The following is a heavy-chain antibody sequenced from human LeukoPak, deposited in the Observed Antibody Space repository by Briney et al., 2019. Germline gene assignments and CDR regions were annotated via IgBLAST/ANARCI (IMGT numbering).Heavy chain of an antibody. J-gene: IGHJ4*02. D-gene: IGHD4-17*01. Sequence: GESLKISCKGSGYSFTSYWIGWVRQMPGKGLEWMGIIYPGDTDTRYSPSFQGRVTISADKSINTAYLQWSSLKASDTAMYYCARRWTNYGGRYDYWGQGTLVTVSS. CDR3: ARRWTNYGGRYDY. CDR1: GYSFTSYW. V-gene: IGHV5-51*01. CDR2: IYPGDTDT.